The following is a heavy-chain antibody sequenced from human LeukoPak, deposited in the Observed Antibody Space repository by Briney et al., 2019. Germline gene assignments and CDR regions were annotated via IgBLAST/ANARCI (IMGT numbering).Heavy chain of an antibody. CDR2: IRDDGT. J-gene: IGHJ4*02. Sequence: GGSLRLSCAASGFTLSSCAMSWVRQAPGRELEWVSAIRDDGTWYADSVKGRFTISRDSSKNTLYLQMNSLRAEDTAVYYCARDPEYSSSWSYYFDYWGQGTLVTVSS. CDR3: ARDPEYSSSWSYYFDY. V-gene: IGHV3-23*01. D-gene: IGHD6-13*01. CDR1: GFTLSSCA.